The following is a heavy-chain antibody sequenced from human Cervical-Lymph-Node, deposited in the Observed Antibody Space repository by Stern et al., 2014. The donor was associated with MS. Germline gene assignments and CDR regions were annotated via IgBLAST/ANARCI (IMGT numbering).Heavy chain of an antibody. Sequence: VQLEQSGGGLVQPGGSLRLSRATSGFAFTSHAMSWVRPAPGKGLEWVASVRGSGRRTYWADAVTGRITISRDNVKNTLDLQMNSLRVEDTAIYYCAVHGYCSPASCSDTVAPRTYYFDYWGQGTLVTVST. CDR1: GFAFTSHA. D-gene: IGHD2-2*03. CDR2: VRGSGRRT. V-gene: IGHV3-23*04. CDR3: AVHGYCSPASCSDTVAPRTYYFDY. J-gene: IGHJ4*02.